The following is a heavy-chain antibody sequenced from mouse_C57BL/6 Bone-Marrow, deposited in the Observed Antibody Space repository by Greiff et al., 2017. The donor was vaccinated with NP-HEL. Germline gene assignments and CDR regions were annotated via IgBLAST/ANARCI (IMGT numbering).Heavy chain of an antibody. CDR2: IDPSDSYT. CDR3: ARGGLLFDY. J-gene: IGHJ2*01. Sequence: QVQLQQPGAELVKPGASVKLSCKASGYTFTSYWMQWVKQRPGQGLEWIGEIDPSDSYTHYNQTFKGKAPLTVDTSSLTAYMQLSSLTSEDSAVYYCARGGLLFDYWGQGTTLTVSS. D-gene: IGHD1-1*01. V-gene: IGHV1-50*01. CDR1: GYTFTSYW.